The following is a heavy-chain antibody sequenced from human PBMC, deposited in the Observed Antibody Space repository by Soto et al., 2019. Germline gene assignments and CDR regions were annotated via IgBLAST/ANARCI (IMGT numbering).Heavy chain of an antibody. V-gene: IGHV3-48*03. J-gene: IGHJ4*02. D-gene: IGHD2-2*01. CDR3: ARAPLGYCSSNSCYLPRPFDY. CDR2: ISSSGSTI. CDR1: GFTFSSYE. Sequence: GGSLRLSCAASGFTFSSYEMNWVRQAPGKGLEWVSYISSSGSTIYYADSVKGRFTISRDNAKNSLYLQMNSLRAEETAVYYCARAPLGYCSSNSCYLPRPFDYWGPGTLVTVSS.